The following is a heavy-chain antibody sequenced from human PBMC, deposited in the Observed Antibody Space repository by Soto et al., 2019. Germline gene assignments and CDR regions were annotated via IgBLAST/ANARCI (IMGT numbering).Heavy chain of an antibody. CDR2: IYHSGST. CDR3: ARGETVEMSTRWFDY. CDR1: GGSISSSNW. D-gene: IGHD2-2*01. J-gene: IGHJ4*02. Sequence: LSLTCAVSGGSISSSNWWSWVRQPPGKGLEWIGEIYHSGSTNYNPSLKSRVTISVDKSKNQFSLKLSSVTAADTAVYYCARGETVEMSTRWFDYWGQGTLVTVYS. V-gene: IGHV4-4*02.